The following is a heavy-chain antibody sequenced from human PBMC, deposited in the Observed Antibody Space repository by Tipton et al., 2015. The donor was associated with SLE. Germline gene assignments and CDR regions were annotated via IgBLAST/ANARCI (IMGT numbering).Heavy chain of an antibody. CDR1: GGSIINNY. CDR3: ARVAGWIEDAFDI. D-gene: IGHD2-2*03. CDR2: IFHSGGT. V-gene: IGHV4-59*01. J-gene: IGHJ3*02. Sequence: TLSLTCNVSGGSIINNYWAWIRQPPGKGLEWIGDIFHSGGTNYNPSLKSRVTISVDTSKNQFSLNLSSVTAADTAVYYCARVAGWIEDAFDIWGQGTMVTVSS.